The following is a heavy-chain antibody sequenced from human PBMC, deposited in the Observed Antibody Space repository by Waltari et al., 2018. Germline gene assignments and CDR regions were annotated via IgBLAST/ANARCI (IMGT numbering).Heavy chain of an antibody. Sequence: QVQLQESGPGLVKPSQTLSLTCTVSGGYISSGGYYGNWIRQHPGKGLEWIGYIYYSGSTYYNPSLKSRVTISVDTSKNQFSLKLSSVTAADTAVYYCARFCSGGRRGVYYFDYWGQGTLVTVSS. D-gene: IGHD2-15*01. J-gene: IGHJ4*02. CDR3: ARFCSGGRRGVYYFDY. CDR2: IYYSGST. CDR1: GGYISSGGYY. V-gene: IGHV4-31*03.